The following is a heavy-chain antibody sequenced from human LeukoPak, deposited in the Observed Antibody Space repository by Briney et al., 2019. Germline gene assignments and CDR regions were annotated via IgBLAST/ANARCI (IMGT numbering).Heavy chain of an antibody. Sequence: PGRSLRLSCTASGFTFGDYTMSWVRQAPGKGLEWVGFIRGKPYGGTTEYAASVKGRFTISRDDSKSIAYLQMNSLRTEDTAVYYCTTALSQYSSGWYGNYFDYWGQGTLVTVSS. CDR3: TTALSQYSSGWYGNYFDY. J-gene: IGHJ4*02. CDR1: GFTFGDYT. CDR2: IRGKPYGGTT. D-gene: IGHD6-19*01. V-gene: IGHV3-49*04.